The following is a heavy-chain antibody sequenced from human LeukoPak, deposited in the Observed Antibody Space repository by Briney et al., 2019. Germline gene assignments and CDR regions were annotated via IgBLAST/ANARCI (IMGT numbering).Heavy chain of an antibody. Sequence: ASVKLSFKASGYTFTSYYMHWVRKAPGQGLEWMGRINPNGGGTNYAQKFQGRVTMTRDTSISTAYMELSRLRSDDTAVYYCAREDYGDYPYWRQGSLVTVSS. CDR2: INPNGGGT. CDR1: GYTFTSYY. J-gene: IGHJ4*02. D-gene: IGHD4-17*01. V-gene: IGHV1-2*06. CDR3: AREDYGDYPY.